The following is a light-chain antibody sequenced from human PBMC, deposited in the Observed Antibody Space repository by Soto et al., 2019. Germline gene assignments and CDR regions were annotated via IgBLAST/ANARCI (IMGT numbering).Light chain of an antibody. V-gene: IGLV1-40*01. CDR2: GNS. J-gene: IGLJ1*01. Sequence: QSVLTQPPSVSGAPGQRVTISCTGRSSNIGAGYDVHWYQQLPGTAPKLLIYGNSNRPSGVPDRFSGSKSGTSASLAITGLQAEDDADYYCQSYDSSLSVVFGTGTKPTVL. CDR1: SSNIGAGYD. CDR3: QSYDSSLSVV.